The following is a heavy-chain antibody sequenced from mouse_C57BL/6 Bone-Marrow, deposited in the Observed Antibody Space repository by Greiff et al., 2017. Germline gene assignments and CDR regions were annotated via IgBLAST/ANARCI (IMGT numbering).Heavy chain of an antibody. CDR3: ASSVGDY. V-gene: IGHV3-6*01. CDR2: ISYDGSN. J-gene: IGHJ2*01. CDR1: GYSITSGYY. Sequence: EVKLMASGPGLVKPSQSLSLTCSVTGYSITSGYYWNWIRQFPGNKLEWMGYISYDGSNNYNPSLKNRISITRDTSKNQFFLKLNSVTTEDTATYYCASSVGDYWGQGTTLTVSS.